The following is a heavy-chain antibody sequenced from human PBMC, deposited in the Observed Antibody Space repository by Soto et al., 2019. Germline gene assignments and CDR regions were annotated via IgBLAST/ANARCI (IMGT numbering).Heavy chain of an antibody. Sequence: QVQLVQSGAEVKKPGSSVKVSCKASGGTFSSDAISWVRQAPGQGLEWMGGIIPIFGTANYAQKFQGRVTITADEATSTAYMELSSLRSEDTAVYYCARGAHYYDSSGYYIYYYYYGMDVWGQGTTVTVSS. CDR1: GGTFSSDA. CDR2: IIPIFGTA. V-gene: IGHV1-69*01. CDR3: ARGAHYYDSSGYYIYYYYYGMDV. D-gene: IGHD3-22*01. J-gene: IGHJ6*02.